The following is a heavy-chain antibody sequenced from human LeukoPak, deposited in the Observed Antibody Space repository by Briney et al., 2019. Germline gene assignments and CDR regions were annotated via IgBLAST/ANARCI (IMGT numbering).Heavy chain of an antibody. CDR2: IKQDGSEK. CDR3: ARDGYCSSTSCDSHSGVV. D-gene: IGHD2-2*01. Sequence: GGSLRLSCAASGFTFSSYWMSWVRQAPGKGLEWVANIKQDGSEKYYVDSVKGRFTISRDNAKNSLYLQMNSLRGEDTAVYFCARDGYCSSTSCDSHSGVVWGKGTTVTVSS. V-gene: IGHV3-7*01. CDR1: GFTFSSYW. J-gene: IGHJ6*04.